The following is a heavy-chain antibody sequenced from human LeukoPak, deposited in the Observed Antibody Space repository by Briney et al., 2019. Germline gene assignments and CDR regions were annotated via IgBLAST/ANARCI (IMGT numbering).Heavy chain of an antibody. V-gene: IGHV3-7*01. CDR1: GFMFSSYW. D-gene: IGHD6-19*01. CDR3: ARGSRQWLVRGDFDY. Sequence: GGSLRLSCAASGFMFSSYWMAWVRQAPGKGLEWVANIKEDGSDKNYVVSMKGRFTISRDNAKNSLFLQMNSLRAEDTAVYYCARGSRQWLVRGDFDYWGQGTLVTVSS. J-gene: IGHJ4*02. CDR2: IKEDGSDK.